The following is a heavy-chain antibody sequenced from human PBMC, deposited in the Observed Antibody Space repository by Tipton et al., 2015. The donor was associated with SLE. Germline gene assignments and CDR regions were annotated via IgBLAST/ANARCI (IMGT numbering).Heavy chain of an antibody. V-gene: IGHV4-4*06. Sequence: TIYNPSLKSRVTLSMDTSKNHFSLNMRSVTAADTAVYYCARGAGDSPDAFDIWGQGTMVTVSS. CDR3: ARGAGDSPDAFDI. J-gene: IGHJ3*02. CDR2: T. D-gene: IGHD6-19*01.